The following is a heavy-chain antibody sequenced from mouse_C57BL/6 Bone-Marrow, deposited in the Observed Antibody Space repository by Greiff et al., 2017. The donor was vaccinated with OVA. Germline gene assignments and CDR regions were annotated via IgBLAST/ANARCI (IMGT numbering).Heavy chain of an antibody. J-gene: IGHJ3*01. CDR1: GFDFSRYW. CDR3: ARPDYDGYYAWFAY. D-gene: IGHD2-3*01. Sequence: DVKLLESGGGLVQPGGSLKLSCAASGFDFSRYWMSWVRQAPGKGLEWIGEINPDSSTINYTPSLTDKFIISRDNAKNTLYLQMSKVISEDTALYYCARPDYDGYYAWFAYWGQGTLVTVSA. CDR2: INPDSSTI. V-gene: IGHV4-1*02.